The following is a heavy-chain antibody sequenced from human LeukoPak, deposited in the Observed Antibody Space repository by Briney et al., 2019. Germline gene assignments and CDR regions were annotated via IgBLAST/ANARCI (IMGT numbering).Heavy chain of an antibody. CDR2: IYSGGST. CDR1: GFTVSSNY. J-gene: IGHJ4*02. Sequence: GGSLRLSCAASGFTVSSNYMSWVRQAPGKGLEWVSVIYSGGSTYYADSVKGRFTISRDNSKNTLYLQMNSLRAEDTAVYYCARVSNESPGRTDFDYWGQGTLVTVSS. CDR3: ARVSNESPGRTDFDY. V-gene: IGHV3-66*01. D-gene: IGHD1-1*01.